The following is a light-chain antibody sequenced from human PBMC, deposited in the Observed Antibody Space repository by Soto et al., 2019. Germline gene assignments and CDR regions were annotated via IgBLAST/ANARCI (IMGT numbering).Light chain of an antibody. CDR3: EAWDDSLNARGV. CDR1: RSNIGSNA. V-gene: IGLV1-44*01. J-gene: IGLJ3*02. CDR2: NDN. Sequence: QSVLTQQPSASGTPGQRVTISCSGSRSNIGSNAVSWYQQLPGTAPKLLIYNDNQRPSGVPDRFSASKSGTSASLAISGLQSEDEADYYCEAWDDSLNARGVFGGGTKVTVL.